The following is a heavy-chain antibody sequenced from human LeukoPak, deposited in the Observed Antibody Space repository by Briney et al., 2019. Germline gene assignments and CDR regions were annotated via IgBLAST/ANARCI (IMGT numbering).Heavy chain of an antibody. CDR3: ARYGKSGTYSHGFDV. CDR1: GYSFTGHW. CDR2: IYPGDSDT. V-gene: IGHV5-51*01. J-gene: IGHJ3*01. Sequence: GESLKNSCEAFGYSFTGHWIGWVRQMPGRGLEFMGTIYPGDSDTRYSPSFEGRVSISVDKSINTAYLQWSGLKASDTAMYYCARYGKSGTYSHGFDVWGQGTMVIVSS. D-gene: IGHD3-10*01.